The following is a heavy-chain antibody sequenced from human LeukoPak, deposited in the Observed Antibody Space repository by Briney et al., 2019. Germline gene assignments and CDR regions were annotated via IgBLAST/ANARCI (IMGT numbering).Heavy chain of an antibody. CDR2: INQDTLKK. J-gene: IGHJ4*02. V-gene: IGHV3-7*01. CDR1: ELTLSSDW. Sequence: GSLRLSCVYSGLTESELTLSSDWMSWVRQPPGKGLEWVANINQDTLKKYYLDSVKGRFTISRDKAKNTLYLQMNSLRAEDTAVYYCARVPLYGDYAYYFDYWGQGTLVTVSS. D-gene: IGHD4-17*01. CDR3: ARVPLYGDYAYYFDY.